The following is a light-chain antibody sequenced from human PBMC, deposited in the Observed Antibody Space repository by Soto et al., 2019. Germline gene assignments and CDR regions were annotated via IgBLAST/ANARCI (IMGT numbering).Light chain of an antibody. Sequence: QSVLTQPASVSGSPGQSITISCTGTSSDVGGYNYVSWSQQHPGKAPKLMIYEVSNRPSGVSNRFSGSKSGNTASLTISGLQAEDEADYYCSSYTSSSTLVFGTGTQLTVL. J-gene: IGLJ1*01. CDR1: SSDVGGYNY. V-gene: IGLV2-14*01. CDR2: EVS. CDR3: SSYTSSSTLV.